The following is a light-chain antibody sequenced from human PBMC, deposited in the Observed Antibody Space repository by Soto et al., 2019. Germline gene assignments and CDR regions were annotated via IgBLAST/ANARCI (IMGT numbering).Light chain of an antibody. Sequence: VLTQSPGNLSKSPGERATLSCRASQSVASSYLAWYQQKPGQSPRLLLYGASNRATGIPDRFSGSGSGTDFTLTISRVETDDFAVYYCQQYGSSWITFGQGTRLEI. V-gene: IGKV3-20*01. CDR3: QQYGSSWIT. CDR2: GAS. CDR1: QSVASSY. J-gene: IGKJ5*01.